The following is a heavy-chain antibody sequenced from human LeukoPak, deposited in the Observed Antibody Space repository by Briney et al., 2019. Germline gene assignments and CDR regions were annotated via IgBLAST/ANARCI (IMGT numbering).Heavy chain of an antibody. V-gene: IGHV3-48*03. CDR1: GFTFSSHW. J-gene: IGHJ4*02. Sequence: GGSLRLSCAASGFTFSSHWMSWVRQAPGKGLEWVSYISSSGSTIYYTDSVKGRFTISRDNARNSLDLQMNSLRAEDTAVYYCAREPMLRGVIIRRSKSGYFDYWGQGTLVTVSS. CDR2: ISSSGSTI. D-gene: IGHD3-10*01. CDR3: AREPMLRGVIIRRSKSGYFDY.